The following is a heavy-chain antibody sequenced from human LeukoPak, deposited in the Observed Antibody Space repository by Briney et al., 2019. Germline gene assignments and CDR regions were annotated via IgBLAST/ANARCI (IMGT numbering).Heavy chain of an antibody. Sequence: PGGSLRLSCAASGFTFSNAWMSWVRQAPGKGLEWVGRIKSKTDGGTTDYAAPVKGRFTISRDDSKNTLYLQMNGLKTEDTAVYYCTTVPLGYCSSTSCYWGQGTLVTVSS. CDR2: IKSKTDGGTT. CDR3: TTVPLGYCSSTSCY. D-gene: IGHD2-2*01. CDR1: GFTFSNAW. J-gene: IGHJ4*02. V-gene: IGHV3-15*01.